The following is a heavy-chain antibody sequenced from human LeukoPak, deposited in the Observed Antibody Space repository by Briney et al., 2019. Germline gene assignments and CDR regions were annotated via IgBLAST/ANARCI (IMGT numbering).Heavy chain of an antibody. D-gene: IGHD6-19*01. CDR2: IYNSGTT. V-gene: IGHV4-59*01. CDR3: ARVRSIAVVGDAFDI. CDR1: GGSISPDN. J-gene: IGHJ3*02. Sequence: SETLSLTCTVSGGSISPDNWTWIRQPPGKGLEYIGYIYNSGTTNYNPSLKSRVTISVDTSKSQFSLKLNSVTAADTAVYYCARVRSIAVVGDAFDIWGQGTMVTVSS.